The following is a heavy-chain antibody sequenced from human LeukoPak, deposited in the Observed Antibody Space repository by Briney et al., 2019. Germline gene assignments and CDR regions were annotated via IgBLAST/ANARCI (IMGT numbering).Heavy chain of an antibody. Sequence: GGSLRLSCAASGFTFSSYAMSWVRQAPGKGLEWVSAISGSGGSTYYADSVKGRFTISRDNSKNTLYLQMNSLRAEDTAVYYCAKRPGWIVGATGNYSDYWGQGTLVTVSS. CDR2: ISGSGGST. CDR3: AKRPGWIVGATGNYSDY. J-gene: IGHJ4*02. V-gene: IGHV3-23*01. CDR1: GFTFSSYA. D-gene: IGHD1-26*01.